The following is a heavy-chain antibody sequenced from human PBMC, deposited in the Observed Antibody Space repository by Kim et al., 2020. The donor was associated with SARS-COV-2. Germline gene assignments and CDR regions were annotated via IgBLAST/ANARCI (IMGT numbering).Heavy chain of an antibody. CDR2: INHSGST. D-gene: IGHD6-13*01. J-gene: IGHJ4*02. CDR1: GGSFSGYY. V-gene: IGHV4-34*01. CDR3: ARGSGYSSSWYSY. Sequence: SETLSLTCAVYGGSFSGYYWSWIRQPPGKGLEWIGEINHSGSTNYNPSLKSRVTISVDTSKNQFSLKLSSVTAADTAVYYCARGSGYSSSWYSYWCQGTLVTVSS.